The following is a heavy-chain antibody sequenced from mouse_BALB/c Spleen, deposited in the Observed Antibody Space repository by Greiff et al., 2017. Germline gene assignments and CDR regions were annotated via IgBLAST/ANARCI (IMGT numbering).Heavy chain of an antibody. D-gene: IGHD1-2*01. CDR2: ISNGGGST. CDR1: GFTFSSYT. Sequence: EVKLMESGGGLVQPGGSLKLSCAASGFTFSSYTMSWVRQTPEKRLEWVAYISNGGGSTYYPDTVKGRFTISRDNAKNTLYLQMSSLKSEDTAMYYCARHYVITTATYYYAMDYWGQGTSVTVSS. J-gene: IGHJ4*01. V-gene: IGHV5-12-2*01. CDR3: ARHYVITTATYYYAMDY.